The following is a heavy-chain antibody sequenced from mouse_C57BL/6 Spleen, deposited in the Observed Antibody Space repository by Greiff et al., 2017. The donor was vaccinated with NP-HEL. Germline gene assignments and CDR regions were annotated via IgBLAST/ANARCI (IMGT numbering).Heavy chain of an antibody. CDR3: ARNPIYDGYGGYFDV. V-gene: IGHV1-47*01. Sequence: QVQLKESGAELVKPGASVKMSCKASGYTFTTYPIEWMKQNHGKSLEWIGNFHPYNDDTKYNEKFKGKATLTVEKSSSTVYLELSRLTSDDSAVYYCARNPIYDGYGGYFDVWGTGTTVTVSS. CDR2: FHPYNDDT. J-gene: IGHJ1*03. CDR1: GYTFTTYP. D-gene: IGHD2-3*01.